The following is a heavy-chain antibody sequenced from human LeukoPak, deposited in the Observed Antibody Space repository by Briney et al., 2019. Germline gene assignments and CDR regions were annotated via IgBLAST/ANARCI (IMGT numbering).Heavy chain of an antibody. CDR3: AYLSISMIVVD. J-gene: IGHJ4*02. D-gene: IGHD3-22*01. V-gene: IGHV3-21*01. Sequence: GGSLRLSCAAFGFTVSSNYMSWVRQAPGKGLEWVSSISSSSSYIYYADSVKGRFTISRDNAKNSLYLQMNSLRAEDTAVYYCAYLSISMIVVDWGQGTLVTVSS. CDR1: GFTVSSNY. CDR2: ISSSSSYI.